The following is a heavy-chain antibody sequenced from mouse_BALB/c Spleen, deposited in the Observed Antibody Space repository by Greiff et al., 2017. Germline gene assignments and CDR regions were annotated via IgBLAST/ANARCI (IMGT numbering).Heavy chain of an antibody. J-gene: IGHJ2*01. V-gene: IGHV5-6*01. CDR1: GFTFSSYG. CDR2: ISSGGSYT. CDR3: ARQDDDY. Sequence: EVQLQESGGDLVKPGGSLKLSCAASGFTFSSYGMSWVRQTPDKRLEWVATISSGGSYTYYPDSVKGRFTISRDNAKNTLYLQMSSLKSEDTAMYYCARQDDDYWGQGTTLTVSS.